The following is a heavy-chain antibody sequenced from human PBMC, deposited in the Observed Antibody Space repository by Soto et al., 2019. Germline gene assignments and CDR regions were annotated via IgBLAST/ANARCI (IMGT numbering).Heavy chain of an antibody. D-gene: IGHD6-19*01. CDR2: ISSSSSTI. CDR1: GFTFSSYS. Sequence: EVQLVESGGGLVQPGGSLRLSCAASGFTFSSYSMNWVRQAPGKGLEWVSYISSSSSTIYYADSVKGRFTISRDNAMNSLDMQMSRVRDEDTAVYYCGGMYGSGSYYYYGMDVWGPGTTVTVSS. CDR3: GGMYGSGSYYYYGMDV. J-gene: IGHJ6*02. V-gene: IGHV3-48*02.